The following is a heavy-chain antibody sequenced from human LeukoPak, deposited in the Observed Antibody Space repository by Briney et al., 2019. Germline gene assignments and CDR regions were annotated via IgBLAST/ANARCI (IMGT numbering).Heavy chain of an antibody. D-gene: IGHD4-11*01. CDR3: ARAPVTVKDSFDI. CDR2: IFTSGST. Sequence: KPSENPSLNCAVSGGSNNNYYWSWIRQPPRKGLEWIGRIFTSGSTNYNASLKSRVTMSVDTSKNQFSLKLRSMTAADTAVYYCARAPVTVKDSFDIWGQGTMVTVSS. CDR1: GGSNNNYY. J-gene: IGHJ3*02. V-gene: IGHV4-4*07.